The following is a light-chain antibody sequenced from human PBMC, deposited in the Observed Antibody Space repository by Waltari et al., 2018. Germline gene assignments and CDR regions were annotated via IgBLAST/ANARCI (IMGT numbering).Light chain of an antibody. CDR2: KNN. CDR3: QSYDNKLKV. Sequence: QSVLTQPPSVSGAPGQTVTISCTGAFSNIGAGHAVHWSQRLPGAAPKLLIPKNNNRPSGVPARFSGSRSGASASLIIAGLQSEDEADYYCQSYDNKLKVFGRGTKVNVL. J-gene: IGLJ6*01. CDR1: FSNIGAGHA. V-gene: IGLV1-40*03.